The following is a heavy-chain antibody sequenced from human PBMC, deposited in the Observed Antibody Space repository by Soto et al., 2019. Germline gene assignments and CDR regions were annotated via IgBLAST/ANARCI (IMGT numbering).Heavy chain of an antibody. CDR2: IYPGDSDT. J-gene: IGHJ6*02. D-gene: IGHD1-26*01. CDR1: GYSFTSYW. CDR3: ARLVSGTYYYYGIDV. Sequence: PGESLKISCKGSGYSFTSYWIGWVRQMPGKGLEWMGIIYPGDSDTRYSPSFQGQVTISADKSISTAYLQWSSLKASDTAMYYCARLVSGTYYYYGIDVSSQGTTVTVSS. V-gene: IGHV5-51*01.